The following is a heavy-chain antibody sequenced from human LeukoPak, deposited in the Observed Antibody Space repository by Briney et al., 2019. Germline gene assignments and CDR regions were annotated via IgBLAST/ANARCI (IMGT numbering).Heavy chain of an antibody. V-gene: IGHV4-39*01. CDR1: GGSISSSSYY. CDR3: ARRPLGPPKFDY. Sequence: KTSETLSLTCTASGGSISSSSYYWGWIRQPPGKGLEWIGSIYYSGSTYYNPSLKSRVTISVDTSKNQFSLKLSSVTAADTAVYCCARRPLGPPKFDYWGQGTLVTVSS. CDR2: IYYSGST. J-gene: IGHJ4*02. D-gene: IGHD3-16*01.